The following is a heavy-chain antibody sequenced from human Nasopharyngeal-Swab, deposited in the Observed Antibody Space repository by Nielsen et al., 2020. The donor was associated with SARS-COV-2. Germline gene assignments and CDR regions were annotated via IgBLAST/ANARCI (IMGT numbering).Heavy chain of an antibody. V-gene: IGHV3-13*01. Sequence: GESLKISCAASGFTFSSYDMHWVRQATGKGLEWVSAIGTAGDTYYPDSVKGRFTISRDNSKNTLYLQMNSLRAEDTAVYYCARDRSGWYLDYWGQGTLVTVSS. D-gene: IGHD6-19*01. CDR3: ARDRSGWYLDY. J-gene: IGHJ4*02. CDR1: GFTFSSYD. CDR2: IGTAGDT.